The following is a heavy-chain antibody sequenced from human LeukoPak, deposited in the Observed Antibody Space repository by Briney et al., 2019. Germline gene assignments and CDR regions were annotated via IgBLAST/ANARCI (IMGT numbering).Heavy chain of an antibody. CDR3: ARGRPTYYDFWSVLDY. D-gene: IGHD3-3*01. CDR1: GGTFSSYA. J-gene: IGHJ4*02. Sequence: SVKVSCKASGGTFSSYAISWVRQAPGQGLEWMGGIIPIFGTASYAQKFQGRVTITTDESTSTAYMELSSLRSEDTAVYYCARGRPTYYDFWSVLDYWGQGTLVTVSS. V-gene: IGHV1-69*05. CDR2: IIPIFGTA.